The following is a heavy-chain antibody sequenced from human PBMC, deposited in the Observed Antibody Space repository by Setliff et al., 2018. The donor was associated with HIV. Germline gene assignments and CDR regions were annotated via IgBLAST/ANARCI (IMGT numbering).Heavy chain of an antibody. D-gene: IGHD2-2*01. CDR3: ARRTSFSDYFDF. Sequence: SETLSLTCTVSGSSVSSGADYYHWIRQSPGKGLEWLGYISSSGGILYTPSLKSRIAISVDTSKNQCSLKLYSVSAADTAFYYCARRTSFSDYFDFWGRGSLVTVSS. CDR1: GSSVSSGADY. V-gene: IGHV4-30-4*08. CDR2: ISSSGGI. J-gene: IGHJ4*02.